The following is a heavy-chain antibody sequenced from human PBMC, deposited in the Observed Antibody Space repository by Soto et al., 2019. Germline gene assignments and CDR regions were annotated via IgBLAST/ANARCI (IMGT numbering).Heavy chain of an antibody. CDR1: GFTFSSYG. CDR2: IWYDGSNK. V-gene: IGHV3-33*01. CDR3: ARDPSPPPLRIAARRGKAFDI. Sequence: GGSLRLSCAASGFTFSSYGMHWVRQAPGKGLEWVAVIWYDGSNKYYADSVKGRFTISRDNSKNTLYLQMNSLRAEDTAVYYCARDPSPPPLRIAARRGKAFDIWGQGTMVTVSS. J-gene: IGHJ3*02. D-gene: IGHD6-6*01.